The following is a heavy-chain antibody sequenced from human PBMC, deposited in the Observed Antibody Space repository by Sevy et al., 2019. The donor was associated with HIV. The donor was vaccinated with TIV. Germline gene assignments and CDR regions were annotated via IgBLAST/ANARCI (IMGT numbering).Heavy chain of an antibody. CDR3: ARGGYSNSRYAFDI. CDR2: INPNSGGT. V-gene: IGHV1-2*02. Sequence: ASVKVSCKASGYTFTGYYMHWVRQAPGQGLEWMGWINPNSGGTNYAQKFQGRVTMTRDTSISTAYMELSRLRSDDTAMYYCARGGYSNSRYAFDIWGQGTMVTVSS. D-gene: IGHD6-13*01. CDR1: GYTFTGYY. J-gene: IGHJ3*02.